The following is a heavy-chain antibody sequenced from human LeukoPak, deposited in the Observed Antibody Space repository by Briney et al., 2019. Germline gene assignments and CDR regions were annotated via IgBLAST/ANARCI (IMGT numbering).Heavy chain of an antibody. J-gene: IGHJ6*02. CDR2: IKQDGSEK. V-gene: IGHV3-7*01. D-gene: IGHD2-2*01. Sequence: GGSLRLSCAGSGFTFSSYWMSWVRQAPGKGLEWVANIKQDGSEKYYVDSVKGRFTISRDNAKNSLYLQMNSLRAEDTAVYYCAREHNSPGYYYGMDVWGQGTTVTVSS. CDR3: AREHNSPGYYYGMDV. CDR1: GFTFSSYW.